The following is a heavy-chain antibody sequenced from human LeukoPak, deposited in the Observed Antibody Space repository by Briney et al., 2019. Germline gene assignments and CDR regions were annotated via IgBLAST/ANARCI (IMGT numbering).Heavy chain of an antibody. J-gene: IGHJ6*02. CDR1: GGSFSGYY. D-gene: IGHD3-3*01. Sequence: PSETLSLTCAVYGGSFSGYYWSWIRQPPGKGLEWIGETNHSGSTNYNPSLKSRVTISVDTSKNQFSLKLSSVTAADTAVYYCARRAYYDFWSGYGYYYYYGMDVWGQGTTVTVSS. CDR2: TNHSGST. V-gene: IGHV4-34*01. CDR3: ARRAYYDFWSGYGYYYYYGMDV.